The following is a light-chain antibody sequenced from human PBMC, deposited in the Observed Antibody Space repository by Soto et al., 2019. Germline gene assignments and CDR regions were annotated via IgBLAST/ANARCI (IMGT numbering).Light chain of an antibody. CDR2: GST. V-gene: IGLV1-40*01. CDR1: SSNIGAGYD. CDR3: QSYGSSLGGNYV. J-gene: IGLJ1*01. Sequence: QSVLSQPPSVSGAPGQRVTISCTGSSSNIGAGYDAHWFQQVPGTAPKLLIYGSTNRPSGVPDRFSGSKSGTSASLAITGLQAEDEADYYCQSYGSSLGGNYVLGTGTKVTVL.